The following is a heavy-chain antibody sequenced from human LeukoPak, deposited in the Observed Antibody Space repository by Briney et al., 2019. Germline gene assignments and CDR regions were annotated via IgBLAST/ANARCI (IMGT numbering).Heavy chain of an antibody. Sequence: KSGGSLRLSCAASGFTFSDYYMSWIRRAPGKGLEWVAYITSSGDDIYYADSVKGRFTISRDNAKNALFLRMSSLRVEDTATYYCASDIVATSGDFWGQGTLVSVSS. CDR3: ASDIVATSGDF. J-gene: IGHJ4*02. V-gene: IGHV3-11*01. D-gene: IGHD5-12*01. CDR2: ITSSGDDI. CDR1: GFTFSDYY.